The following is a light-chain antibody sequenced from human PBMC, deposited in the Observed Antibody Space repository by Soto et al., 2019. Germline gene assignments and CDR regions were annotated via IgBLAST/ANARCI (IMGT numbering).Light chain of an antibody. Sequence: SYELTQPPSVSVSPGQTARITCSGDALPKQYAYWYQKKPGQAPVLVIYKDSERPSGIPERFSGSSSGTTVTLTISGVQAEDEADYYCQSIGSIRTYPVVFGGGTKLTVL. CDR3: QSIGSIRTYPVV. V-gene: IGLV3-25*03. CDR2: KDS. CDR1: ALPKQY. J-gene: IGLJ2*01.